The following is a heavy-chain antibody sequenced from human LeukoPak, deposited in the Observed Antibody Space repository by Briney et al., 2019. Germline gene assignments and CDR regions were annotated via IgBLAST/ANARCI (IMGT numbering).Heavy chain of an antibody. J-gene: IGHJ4*02. CDR2: INLIFGTP. V-gene: IGHV1-69*13. CDR1: GGTFSRYA. D-gene: IGHD3-10*01. Sequence: GASVKVSCKASGGTFSRYAITWVRQAPGQGLEWMGGINLIFGTPKYAQKFQGRVTITADESTSTAYMELNSLRSEDTAVYYCALYGSRSYYAPNFDYWGQGTLVTVSS. CDR3: ALYGSRSYYAPNFDY.